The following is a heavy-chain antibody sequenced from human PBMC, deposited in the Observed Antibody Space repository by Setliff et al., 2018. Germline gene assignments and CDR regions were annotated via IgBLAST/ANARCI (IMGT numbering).Heavy chain of an antibody. CDR3: TTEFQLLEWLSNLFDH. CDR1: GFIFSDHY. CDR2: TRDRAHSYST. D-gene: IGHD3-3*01. V-gene: IGHV3-72*01. Sequence: GGSLRLSCAASGFIFSDHYLDWVRQAPGRGLEWVARTRDRAHSYSTEYAASAKGRFFIPRDNSNNLLFLQMDSLRTEDTGVYYCTTEFQLLEWLSNLFDHWGQGTLVTVSS. J-gene: IGHJ4*02.